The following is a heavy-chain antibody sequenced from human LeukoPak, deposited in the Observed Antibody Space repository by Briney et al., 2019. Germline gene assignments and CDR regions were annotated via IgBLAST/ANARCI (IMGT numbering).Heavy chain of an antibody. CDR3: VIVRGYFDSSGSDY. V-gene: IGHV3-64D*06. CDR1: GFTFSSYT. J-gene: IGHJ4*02. CDR2: ITKNGGNT. Sequence: PGGSLRLSCSASGFTFSSYTIHWVRQAPGKGLEFVSAITKNGGNTYYADSVKGRFTIFRDNSKNAVYLQMSSLRAEDTAVYYCVIVRGYFDSSGSDYWGQGTLVTVSS. D-gene: IGHD3-9*01.